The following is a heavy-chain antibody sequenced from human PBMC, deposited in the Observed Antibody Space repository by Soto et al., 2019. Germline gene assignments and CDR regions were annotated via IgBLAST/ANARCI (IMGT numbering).Heavy chain of an antibody. CDR3: ARGYDYIWGSYRRNYYYYYMDV. D-gene: IGHD3-16*02. J-gene: IGHJ6*03. V-gene: IGHV4-34*01. CDR2: INHSGST. Sequence: SETLSLTCAVYGGSFSGYYWSWIRQPPGKGLEWIGEINHSGSTNYNPSLKSRVTISVDTSKNQFSLKLSSVTAADTAVYYCARGYDYIWGSYRRNYYYYYMDVWGKGTTVTVSS. CDR1: GGSFSGYY.